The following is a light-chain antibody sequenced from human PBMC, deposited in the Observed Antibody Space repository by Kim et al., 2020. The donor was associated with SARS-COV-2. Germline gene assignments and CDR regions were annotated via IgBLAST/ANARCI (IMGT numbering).Light chain of an antibody. J-gene: IGKJ4*01. V-gene: IGKV4-1*01. CDR2: WAS. CDR3: QQYYSTPLT. CDR1: QSVLYSSNNKNY. Sequence: DIVMTQSPDSLAVSLGERATINCKSSQSVLYSSNNKNYLAWYQQKPGQPPKLLIYWASTRESGVPDRFSGSGSGTDFTLTISSLQAEDVAVYYCQQYYSTPLTFGGGNQGGYQ.